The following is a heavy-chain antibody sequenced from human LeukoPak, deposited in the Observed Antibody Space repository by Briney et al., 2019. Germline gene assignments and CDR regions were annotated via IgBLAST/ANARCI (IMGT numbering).Heavy chain of an antibody. V-gene: IGHV3-30*03. CDR1: GLTFRSYG. Sequence: GGSLRLSCAVSGLTFRSYGMHWVRQAPGKGLEWVAIISYDGSNKYYADSVKGRFTISRDNSKNTLYLQMNSLRAEDTAVYYCARDQSSGWPYYYYYGMDVWGQGTTVTVSS. D-gene: IGHD6-19*01. CDR2: ISYDGSNK. J-gene: IGHJ6*02. CDR3: ARDQSSGWPYYYYYGMDV.